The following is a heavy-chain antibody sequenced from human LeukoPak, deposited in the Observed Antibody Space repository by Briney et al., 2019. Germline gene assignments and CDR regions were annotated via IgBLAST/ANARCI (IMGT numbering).Heavy chain of an antibody. J-gene: IGHJ4*02. D-gene: IGHD6-13*01. V-gene: IGHV4-34*01. Sequence: SETLSLTCAVYGGSFSGYYWSWIRQPPGKGLEWIGEINHSGSTNYNPSHKSRVTISVDTSKNQFSLKLSSVTAADTAVYYCARTVGSRIAAAGTPPYFDYWGQGTLVTVSS. CDR3: ARTVGSRIAAAGTPPYFDY. CDR1: GGSFSGYY. CDR2: INHSGST.